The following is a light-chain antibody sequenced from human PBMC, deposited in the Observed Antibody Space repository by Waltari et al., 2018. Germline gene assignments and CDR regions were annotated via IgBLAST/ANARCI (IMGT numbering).Light chain of an antibody. CDR2: AAS. CDR3: QQSYSTLWT. V-gene: IGKV1-39*01. J-gene: IGKJ1*01. Sequence: DIQLTQSPSSLSASVGDRVTITCRASQSISSYLNWYQQKPGKAPKLLIYAASSLQSVVQSRFSDSGSGTDLTNTVSSLQPEDFATYYCQQSYSTLWTFGQGPKVEIK. CDR1: QSISSY.